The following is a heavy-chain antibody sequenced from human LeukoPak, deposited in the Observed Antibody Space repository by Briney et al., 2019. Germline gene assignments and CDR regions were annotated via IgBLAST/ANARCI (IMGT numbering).Heavy chain of an antibody. CDR2: INTDGSST. CDR3: ARDLGFDWLLFPYYYYGMDV. D-gene: IGHD3-9*01. Sequence: GGSLRLSCAASGFTFSSYWMHWVRQAPGKGLVWVSRINTDGSSTSYADSVKGRFTISRDNAKNTLYLQMNSLRAEDTAVYYCARDLGFDWLLFPYYYYGMDVWGQGTTVTVSS. J-gene: IGHJ6*02. V-gene: IGHV3-74*01. CDR1: GFTFSSYW.